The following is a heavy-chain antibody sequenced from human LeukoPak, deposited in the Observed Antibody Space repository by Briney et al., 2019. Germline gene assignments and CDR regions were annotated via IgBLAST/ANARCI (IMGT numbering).Heavy chain of an antibody. J-gene: IGHJ3*02. D-gene: IGHD3-22*01. CDR3: ARDSSGYLDAFDI. V-gene: IGHV4-34*01. CDR1: GGSFSGYY. CDR2: INHSGST. Sequence: SETLSLTCAVYGGSFSGYYWSWIRQPPGKGLGWIGEINHSGSTNYNPSLKSRVTISVDTSKNQFSLKLSSVTAADTAVYYCARDSSGYLDAFDIWGQGTMVTVSS.